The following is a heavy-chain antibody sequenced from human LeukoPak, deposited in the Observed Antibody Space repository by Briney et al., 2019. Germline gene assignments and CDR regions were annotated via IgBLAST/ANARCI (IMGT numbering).Heavy chain of an antibody. CDR3: ARDPRYYDFWSGYHPLDY. Sequence: GGSLRLSCAASGFTFSSYAMSWVRQAPGKGLEWVSAISGSGGSTYYADSVKGRFTISRDNSKNTLYLQMNSLRAEDTAVYYCARDPRYYDFWSGYHPLDYWGQGTLVTVSS. CDR1: GFTFSSYA. D-gene: IGHD3-3*01. V-gene: IGHV3-23*01. CDR2: ISGSGGST. J-gene: IGHJ4*02.